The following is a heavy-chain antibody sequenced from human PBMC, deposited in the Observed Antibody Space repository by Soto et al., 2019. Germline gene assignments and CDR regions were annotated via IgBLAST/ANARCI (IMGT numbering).Heavy chain of an antibody. J-gene: IGHJ4*02. CDR3: AREGRWPTHPIDY. Sequence: QVQLQESGPGLVKPSETLSLTCTVSGGSVSSGSYYWSWIRQPPGKGLEWIGYIYYSGSTNYNPSLKSRVTISVDTSKNQFSLKLSSVTAADTAVYYCAREGRWPTHPIDYWGQGPLVTVSS. CDR1: GGSVSSGSYY. CDR2: IYYSGST. D-gene: IGHD2-15*01. V-gene: IGHV4-61*01.